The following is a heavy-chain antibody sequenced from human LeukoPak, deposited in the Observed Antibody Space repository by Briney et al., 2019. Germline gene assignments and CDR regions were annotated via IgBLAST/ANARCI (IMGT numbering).Heavy chain of an antibody. V-gene: IGHV3-23*01. D-gene: IGHD6-13*01. Sequence: GGSLRLSCAASGFTFNLYAMSWVRQAPGKGLEWVSSISGYGDNTYYADSVKGRFTLSRDNSKGTLYLQMFSLRAEDTAVYYCAKEVSSSWSHWGQGTLVTVSS. CDR3: AKEVSSSWSH. CDR1: GFTFNLYA. CDR2: ISGYGDNT. J-gene: IGHJ4*02.